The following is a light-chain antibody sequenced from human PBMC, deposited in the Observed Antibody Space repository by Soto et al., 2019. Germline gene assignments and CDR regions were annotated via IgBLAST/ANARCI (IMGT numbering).Light chain of an antibody. J-gene: IGKJ2*02. CDR3: QQSYSTPRT. CDR1: QSISTY. Sequence: DIQMTQSPSSLSASVGDRVTITCRASQSISTYLNWYQQKVGKAPKLLIYAASSLQRGVPSRFSGSRSGTDFTLTISMLQPEDFATYYCQQSYSTPRTFGQGTKLEIK. CDR2: AAS. V-gene: IGKV1-39*01.